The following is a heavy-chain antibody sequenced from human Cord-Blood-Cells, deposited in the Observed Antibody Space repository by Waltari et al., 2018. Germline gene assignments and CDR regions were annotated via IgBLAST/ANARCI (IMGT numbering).Heavy chain of an antibody. J-gene: IGHJ3*02. CDR1: GFACSNAR. CDR3: TTDSGSGWYRVAFDI. CDR2: TKSKTDGRTT. D-gene: IGHD6-19*01. Sequence: EVQLVESGGGLGKPGGSLRLSCVAAGFACSNARMRCAREAPVEGLEWIGLTKSKTDGRTTDYAAPVKGRFTISRDDSKNTLYLQMNSLKTEDTAVYYCTTDSGSGWYRVAFDIWGQGTMVTVSS. V-gene: IGHV3-15*01.